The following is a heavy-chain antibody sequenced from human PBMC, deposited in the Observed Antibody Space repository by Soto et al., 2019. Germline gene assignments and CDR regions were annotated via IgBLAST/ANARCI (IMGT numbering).Heavy chain of an antibody. V-gene: IGHV3-21*01. CDR1: GFTFITYI. Sequence: EVQLVESGGGLVQPGGSLRLSCETSGFTFITYIMHWVRQAPGKGLERVASIGGVSNYINYADSVKGRFNISRDNAVKALYLQMDSLRVEETGVYYCVREVDLTAHRPQYYRGLDIWGQGTTVTVSS. J-gene: IGHJ6*02. CDR3: VREVDLTAHRPQYYRGLDI. CDR2: IGGVSNYI. D-gene: IGHD1-26*01.